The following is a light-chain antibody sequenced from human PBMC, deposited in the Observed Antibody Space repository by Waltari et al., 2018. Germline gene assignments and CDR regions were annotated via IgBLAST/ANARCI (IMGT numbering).Light chain of an antibody. J-gene: IGKJ4*01. CDR1: QSVSSN. CDR3: QQYNNWPF. Sequence: EIVMTQSPATLSVSPGERATLSCRASQSVSSNLPWYQQKPGQAPRLLIYGASTRATGIPARFSGSGSGTEFTLTISSLQSEDFAVYYCQQYNNWPFFGGGTKVEIK. V-gene: IGKV3-15*01. CDR2: GAS.